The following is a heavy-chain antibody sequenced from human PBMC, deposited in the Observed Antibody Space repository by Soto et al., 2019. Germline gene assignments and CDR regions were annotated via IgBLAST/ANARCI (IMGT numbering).Heavy chain of an antibody. CDR1: GGTFSSYA. D-gene: IGHD1-1*01. Sequence: GASVKVSCKASGGTFSSYAISWVRQAPGQGLEWMGGIIPIFGTANYAQKFQGRVTITADESTSTAYMELSSLRSEDTAVYYCARDLERRFNYGMDVWGQGTTVTVSS. CDR3: ARDLERRFNYGMDV. CDR2: IIPIFGTA. J-gene: IGHJ6*02. V-gene: IGHV1-69*13.